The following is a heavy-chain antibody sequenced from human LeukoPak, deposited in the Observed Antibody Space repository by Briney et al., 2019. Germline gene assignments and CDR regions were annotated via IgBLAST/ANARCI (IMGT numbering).Heavy chain of an antibody. Sequence: ASVKVSCKASGYTFTSYYMHWVRQAPGQGLEWMGIINPSSGSTSYAQKFQGRVTMTRDTSTSTVYMELSSLRSEDTAVYYCARDSGIAAAGTKGWYLDYWGQGTLVTVSS. CDR2: INPSSGST. V-gene: IGHV1-46*01. CDR3: ARDSGIAAAGTKGWYLDY. J-gene: IGHJ4*02. CDR1: GYTFTSYY. D-gene: IGHD6-13*01.